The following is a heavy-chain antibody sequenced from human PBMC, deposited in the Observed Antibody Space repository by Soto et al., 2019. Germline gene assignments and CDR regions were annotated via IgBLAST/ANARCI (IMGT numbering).Heavy chain of an antibody. J-gene: IGHJ4*02. CDR2: ISYDGSKK. CDR3: AKDQNDYIWGSYRADY. Sequence: QVQLVESGGGVVQPGRSLRLSCAASGFTFSSYGMHWVAQAPGKGLGWVAVISYDGSKKYFADSVKGRFTISRDNSKNTLYLQMNSLRAEDTAVYYCAKDQNDYIWGSYRADYWGQGTLVTVSS. D-gene: IGHD3-16*02. V-gene: IGHV3-30*18. CDR1: GFTFSSYG.